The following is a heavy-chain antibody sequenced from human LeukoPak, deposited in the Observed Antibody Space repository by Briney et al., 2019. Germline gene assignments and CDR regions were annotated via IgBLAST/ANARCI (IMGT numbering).Heavy chain of an antibody. V-gene: IGHV4-30-4*01. Sequence: PSETLSLTCTFSGGSISSGDYYWSWIRQPPGKGLEWIGYIYYSGSTYYNPSLKSRVTISVDTSKNQFSLKLSSVTAADTAVYYCARGGNTIFAFDIWGQGTMVTVSS. J-gene: IGHJ3*02. CDR3: ARGGNTIFAFDI. CDR2: IYYSGST. CDR1: GGSISSGDYY. D-gene: IGHD3-9*01.